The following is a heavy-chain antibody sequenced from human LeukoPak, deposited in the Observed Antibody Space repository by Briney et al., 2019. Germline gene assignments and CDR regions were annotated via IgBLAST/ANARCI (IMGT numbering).Heavy chain of an antibody. CDR3: AGGRIERRSMIGDY. D-gene: IGHD3-10*02. Sequence: GGSLRLSCAASGFTFSTYVIHWVRQTPGKGLEWVAFMWHDGSIGYYEDSVKGRFTISRDSSKNSLYLQMNSLRVEDTAVYYCAGGRIERRSMIGDYWGQGTLVTVSS. CDR1: GFTFSTYV. J-gene: IGHJ4*02. CDR2: MWHDGSIG. V-gene: IGHV3-33*01.